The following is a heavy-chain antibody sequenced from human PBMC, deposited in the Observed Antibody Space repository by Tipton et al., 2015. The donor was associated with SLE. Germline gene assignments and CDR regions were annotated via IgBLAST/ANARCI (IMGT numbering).Heavy chain of an antibody. D-gene: IGHD6-13*01. CDR3: ARSSYSSSWYVDWFDP. CDR2: IYYSGST. CDR1: GGSISSYY. Sequence: TLSLTCTVSGGSISSYYWSWIRQPPGKGLEWIGYIYYSGSTNYNPSLKSRVTISVDTSKNQFSLKLSSVTAADTAVYYCARSSYSSSWYVDWFDPWGQGTLVIVSS. J-gene: IGHJ5*02. V-gene: IGHV4-59*08.